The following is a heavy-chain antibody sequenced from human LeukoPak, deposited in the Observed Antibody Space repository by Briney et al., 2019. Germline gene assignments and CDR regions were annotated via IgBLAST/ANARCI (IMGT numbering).Heavy chain of an antibody. V-gene: IGHV6-1*01. J-gene: IGHJ6*02. Sequence: SQTLSLTCAISGDIVSSNSAAWNWIRQSPSRGLEWLGRTYYRSKWYNDYAVSVKSRITINPDTSKNQFSLQLNSVTPEDTAVYYCARTYSSGWYFVYYYYGMDVWGQGTTVTVSS. D-gene: IGHD6-19*01. CDR2: TYYRSKWYN. CDR3: ARTYSSGWYFVYYYYGMDV. CDR1: GDIVSSNSAA.